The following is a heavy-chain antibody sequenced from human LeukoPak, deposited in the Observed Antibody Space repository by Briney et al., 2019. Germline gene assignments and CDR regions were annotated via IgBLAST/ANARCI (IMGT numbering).Heavy chain of an antibody. Sequence: GGSLRLSCAASEFTFSSYSMNWVRQAPGKGLEWVSSITGSSSYIYYADSVKGRFTISRDNAKNSLYLQMNSLRAEDTAVYYCARMVVVPAAQYYYYGMDVWGQGTTVTVSS. J-gene: IGHJ6*02. D-gene: IGHD2-2*01. CDR3: ARMVVVPAAQYYYYGMDV. CDR2: ITGSSSYI. CDR1: EFTFSSYS. V-gene: IGHV3-21*01.